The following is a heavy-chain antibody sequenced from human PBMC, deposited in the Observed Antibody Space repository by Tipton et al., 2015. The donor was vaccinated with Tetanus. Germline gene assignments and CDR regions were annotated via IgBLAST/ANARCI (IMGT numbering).Heavy chain of an antibody. J-gene: IGHJ4*02. CDR2: SYASGSN. Sequence: TLSLTCDVSGGSVSSGGFSWNWIRQPPGKGLEWIGYSYASGSNYYNPSLKGRLTISVHGSKNQFSLKLSSVTAADTAVYYCARGGDPGYFDFWGQGILVTVSS. CDR3: ARGGDPGYFDF. V-gene: IGHV4-30-2*01. CDR1: GGSVSSGGFS. D-gene: IGHD4-17*01.